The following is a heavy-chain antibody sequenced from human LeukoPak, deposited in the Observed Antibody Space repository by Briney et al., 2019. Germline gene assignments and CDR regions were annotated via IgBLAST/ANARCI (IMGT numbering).Heavy chain of an antibody. Sequence: ASETLSLTCAVSGYSISTAYYWGWIRQTPGKGLEWIGRFYHRGGTTSYNPSLESRVSISGDTYKNQFTLRLASVTAADTAVYYCARYDSRGSGCTLFDSWGQGILVTISS. CDR2: FYHRGGTT. CDR3: ARYDSRGSGCTLFDS. D-gene: IGHD3-16*01. CDR1: GYSISTAYY. J-gene: IGHJ5*01. V-gene: IGHV4-38-2*01.